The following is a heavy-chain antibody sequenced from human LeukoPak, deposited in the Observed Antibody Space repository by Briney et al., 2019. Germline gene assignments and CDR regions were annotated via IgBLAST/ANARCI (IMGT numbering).Heavy chain of an antibody. CDR1: GFTFSSYW. Sequence: GGSLRLSCAASGFTFSSYWMSWVRQAPGKGLEWVASINQDGSEKYYVDSVKGRFTISRDNSKNTLYLQVDGLRTEDTAVYYCAKDLRYGDYDWGQGTLVTVSS. CDR3: AKDLRYGDYD. J-gene: IGHJ4*02. CDR2: INQDGSEK. V-gene: IGHV3-7*01. D-gene: IGHD4-17*01.